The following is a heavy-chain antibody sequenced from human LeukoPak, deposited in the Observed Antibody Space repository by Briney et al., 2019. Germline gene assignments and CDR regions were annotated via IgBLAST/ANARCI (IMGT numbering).Heavy chain of an antibody. V-gene: IGHV4-59*01. CDR3: ARDRSGGYNWFDP. CDR2: IYYSGTT. Sequence: PSETLSLTCTASGDPITNYYWSWIRQAPGTGLEWMGDIYYSGTTKYNPYLKSRVTISVDTSKNQFSLNLRSVTAADTAVYYCARDRSGGYNWFDPWGQGTLVTVSS. J-gene: IGHJ5*02. D-gene: IGHD6-19*01. CDR1: GDPITNYY.